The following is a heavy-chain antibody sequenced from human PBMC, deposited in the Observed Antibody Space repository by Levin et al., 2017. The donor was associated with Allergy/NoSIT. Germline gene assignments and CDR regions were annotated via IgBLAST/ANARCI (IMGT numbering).Heavy chain of an antibody. D-gene: IGHD2/OR15-2a*01. Sequence: LSLTCAASGFTFRNSWMNWVRQAPGKGLEWVGRIKANSDGGTTEYGAPVTGRFTISRDDSKNTLFLQMNSLKTGDTAVYYCARSRGFGIVRTPPLDRGGQGTLVTVSS. J-gene: IGHJ5*02. V-gene: IGHV3-15*07. CDR3: ARSRGFGIVRTPPLDR. CDR1: GFTFRNSW. CDR2: IKANSDGGTT.